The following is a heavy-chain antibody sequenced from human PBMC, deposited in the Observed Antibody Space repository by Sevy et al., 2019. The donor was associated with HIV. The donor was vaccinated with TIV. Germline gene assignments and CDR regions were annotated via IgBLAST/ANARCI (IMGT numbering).Heavy chain of an antibody. CDR2: IYTSGST. CDR3: ARYGSGTYYFDY. Sequence: SETLSLTCTVSGGSISSGSYYWSWIRQPAGKGLEWVGRIYTSGSTNYNPSLKSRVTVSVDTSKNQFSLKLSSVTAADTAVYYSARYGSGTYYFDYWGQGTLVTVSS. V-gene: IGHV4-61*02. CDR1: GGSISSGSYY. J-gene: IGHJ4*02. D-gene: IGHD3-10*01.